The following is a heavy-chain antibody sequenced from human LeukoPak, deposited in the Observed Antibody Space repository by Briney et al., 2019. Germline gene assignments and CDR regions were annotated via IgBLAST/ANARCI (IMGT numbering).Heavy chain of an antibody. D-gene: IGHD5-18*01. V-gene: IGHV4-30-2*01. CDR1: GGSISSGGYS. CDR2: IYHSGST. CDR3: ARAATAAPYYYGMDV. Sequence: SETLSLTCAVSGGSISSGGYSWSWIRQPAGKGLEWIGYIYHSGSTYYNPSLKSRVTISVDRSKNQFSLKLSSVTAADTAVYYCARAATAAPYYYGMDVWGQGTTVTVSS. J-gene: IGHJ6*02.